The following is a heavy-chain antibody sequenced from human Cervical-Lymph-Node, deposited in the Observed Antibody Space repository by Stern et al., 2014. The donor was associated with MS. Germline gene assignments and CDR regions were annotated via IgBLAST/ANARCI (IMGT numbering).Heavy chain of an antibody. J-gene: IGHJ6*02. Sequence: QVQLQESGPGLVKPSQTLSLTCTVSGASISSGGSFWSWIRQPAGKRLEWIGRIYTSGGTSYNPSPKGRFTISVAASKTQFSLKLSSVTAADTAIYYCARDSAAGSSIRDYYYGLDVWGQGTAVAVSS. CDR3: ARDSAAGSSIRDYYYGLDV. CDR2: IYTSGGT. V-gene: IGHV4-61*02. CDR1: GASISSGGSF. D-gene: IGHD6-19*01.